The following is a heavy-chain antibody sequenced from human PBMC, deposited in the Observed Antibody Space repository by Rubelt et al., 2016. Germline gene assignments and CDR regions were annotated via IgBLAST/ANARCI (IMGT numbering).Heavy chain of an antibody. J-gene: IGHJ4*02. D-gene: IGHD3-3*01. Sequence: RYWMHWVRQAPGKGLVWVSRINTDGSTSYADSVKGRSTISRDNGKNTLHLQMNSLRAEDTAVYYCAKDMDDFWSGYYPSYDYWGQGTLVTVSS. CDR3: AKDMDDFWSGYYPSYDY. V-gene: IGHV3-74*01. CDR1: RYW. CDR2: INTDGST.